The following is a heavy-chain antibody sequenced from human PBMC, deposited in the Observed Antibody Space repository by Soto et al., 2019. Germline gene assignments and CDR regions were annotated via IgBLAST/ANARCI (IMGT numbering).Heavy chain of an antibody. CDR3: AKHKDTSSRYLLPEH. CDR2: IYYSGNT. Sequence: XETLSLTCTFSVGSISSGSYYWGWIRQPPGKGLEWIGSIYYSGNTYYNPSLKSRVTISVDTSKNQFSLKVSSVTATDTAMYYCAKHKDTSSRYLLPEHWGQGTLVIVSS. CDR1: VGSISSGSYY. V-gene: IGHV4-39*01. J-gene: IGHJ4*02. D-gene: IGHD6-13*01.